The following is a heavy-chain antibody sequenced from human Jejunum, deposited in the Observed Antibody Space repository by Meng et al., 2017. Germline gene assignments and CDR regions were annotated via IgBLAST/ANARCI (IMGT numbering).Heavy chain of an antibody. V-gene: IGHV4-59*03. CDR1: GGSISTYY. D-gene: IGHD5-18*01. CDR2: IYHSGTT. CDR3: AGSTAFDVFAL. Sequence: SETLSLTCSVSGGSISTYYWSWIRQPPGKGLEWIGYIYHSGTTNYNPSLKSRVTISVDTSTNQVSLNLTSVVAADTAVYYCAGSTAFDVFALWGKGTTVTVSS. J-gene: IGHJ6*04.